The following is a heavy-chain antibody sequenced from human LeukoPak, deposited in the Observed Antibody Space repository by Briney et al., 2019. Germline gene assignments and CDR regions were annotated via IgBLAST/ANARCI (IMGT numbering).Heavy chain of an antibody. Sequence: SETLSLTCNVAGGSIRGYCWSWIRQPPGKGLEWIGYIYASGSTNYNPSRKSRVTMSVDTSKNQFSRKVSSVTAAHTAVYYCARVFDSGSQAYFYYLDVWGKGTTVTIFS. CDR1: GGSIRGYC. D-gene: IGHD3-10*01. J-gene: IGHJ6*03. CDR2: IYASGST. V-gene: IGHV4-59*01. CDR3: ARVFDSGSQAYFYYLDV.